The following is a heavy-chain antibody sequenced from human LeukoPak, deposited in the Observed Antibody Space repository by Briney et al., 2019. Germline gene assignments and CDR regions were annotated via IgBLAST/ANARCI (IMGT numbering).Heavy chain of an antibody. Sequence: TSGTLSLTCTVSGGSISSYYWSWIRQPPGKGLEWIGYIYYSGSTNYNPSLKSRVTISVDTSKNQFSLKLSSVTAADTAVYYCARGGWFGEFYYFDYWGQGTLVTVSS. CDR1: GGSISSYY. CDR2: IYYSGST. CDR3: ARGGWFGEFYYFDY. V-gene: IGHV4-59*08. D-gene: IGHD3-10*01. J-gene: IGHJ4*02.